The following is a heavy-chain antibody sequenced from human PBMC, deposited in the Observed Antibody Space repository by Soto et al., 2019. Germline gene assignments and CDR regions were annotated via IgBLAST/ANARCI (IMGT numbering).Heavy chain of an antibody. CDR1: GYTFTSYG. D-gene: IGHD6-19*01. J-gene: IGHJ4*02. CDR3: ARGAKFQADFDY. Sequence: QVQLVQSGAEVKKPGASVKVSCKASGYTFTSYGISWVRQAPGQGLEWMGWISAYNGNTNYAQKLQGRVTMPADTTTSTAEMELRSLRSGDAAVYFCARGAKFQADFDYWGQGTLVTVSS. CDR2: ISAYNGNT. V-gene: IGHV1-18*01.